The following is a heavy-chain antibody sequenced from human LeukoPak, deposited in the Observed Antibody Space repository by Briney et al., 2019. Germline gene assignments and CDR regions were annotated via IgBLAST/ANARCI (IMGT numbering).Heavy chain of an antibody. D-gene: IGHD2-2*01. CDR1: GSLFTSYW. CDR2: IYPGDSDT. CDR3: ARRRYCSSTSCRRYFDY. J-gene: IGHJ4*02. V-gene: IGHV5-51*01. Sequence: GGPLKISCKGSGSLFTSYWIGWARQMPGKGLEWMGIIYPGDSDTRYSPSFQGQVTISADKSISTAYLQWSSLKASDTAMYYYARRRYCSSTSCRRYFDYWGQGTLVTVSS.